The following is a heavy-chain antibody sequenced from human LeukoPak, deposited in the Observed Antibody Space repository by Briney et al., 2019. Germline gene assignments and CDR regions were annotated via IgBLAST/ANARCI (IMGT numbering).Heavy chain of an antibody. V-gene: IGHV3-11*06. Sequence: GGSLRLSCAASGFTFSDYYMSWIRQAPGKGLEWVSYISSSGSYTKYAGSVKGRFTISRDNAKNPLYLQMNTLSAEDTAVYYCARDRGDTNPLDYWGQGTLVTVSS. D-gene: IGHD3-10*01. CDR2: ISSSGSYT. J-gene: IGHJ4*02. CDR3: ARDRGDTNPLDY. CDR1: GFTFSDYY.